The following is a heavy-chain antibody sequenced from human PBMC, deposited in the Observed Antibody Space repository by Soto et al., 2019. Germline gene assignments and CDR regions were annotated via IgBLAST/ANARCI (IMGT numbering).Heavy chain of an antibody. CDR2: ISGSGGST. CDR1: GFTFSSYA. CDR3: AKAQTSYDSSGYYSPYYYYYGMDV. V-gene: IGHV3-23*01. Sequence: GGSLRLSCAASGFTFSSYAMSWVRQAPGKGLEWVSAISGSGGSTYYADSVKGRFTISRDNSKNTLYLQMNSLRAEDTAVYYCAKAQTSYDSSGYYSPYYYYYGMDVWGQGTPVTVSS. D-gene: IGHD3-22*01. J-gene: IGHJ6*02.